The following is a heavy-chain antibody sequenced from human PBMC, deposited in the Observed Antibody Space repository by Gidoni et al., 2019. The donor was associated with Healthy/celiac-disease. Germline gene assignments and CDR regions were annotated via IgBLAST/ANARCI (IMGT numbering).Heavy chain of an antibody. J-gene: IGHJ5*02. CDR1: GGSTSSGDDD. CDR2: IYYSGST. V-gene: IGHV4-30-4*01. CDR3: ARAPYGDYPTVWFDP. Sequence: QAQLQDSGPGLVKPSQTLSLTRTVSGGSTSSGDDDWSWIRQPPGKGLEWLGYIYYSGSTYYNPSLKSRVTISVDTSKNQFSLKLSSVTAADTAVYYCARAPYGDYPTVWFDPWGQGTLVTVSS. D-gene: IGHD4-17*01.